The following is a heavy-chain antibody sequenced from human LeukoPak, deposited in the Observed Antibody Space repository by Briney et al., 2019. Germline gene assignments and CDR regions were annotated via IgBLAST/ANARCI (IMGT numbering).Heavy chain of an antibody. CDR2: IYYRGTA. CDR3: ARGSGSRPFDY. Sequence: SETLSLTCTVSGGSLSDSYWTWIRQPPGKGLEWIGCIYYRGTAYYNPSLRSRVTISVDTSKNQFSLKVTSVTAADTAVFYCARGSGSRPFDYWGQRTLVTVSS. V-gene: IGHV4-59*01. J-gene: IGHJ4*02. D-gene: IGHD1-26*01. CDR1: GGSLSDSY.